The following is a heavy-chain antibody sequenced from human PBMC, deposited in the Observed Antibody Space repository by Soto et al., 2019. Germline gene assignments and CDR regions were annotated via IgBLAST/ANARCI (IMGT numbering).Heavy chain of an antibody. V-gene: IGHV3-23*01. CDR1: GFTFGIYA. CDR3: AKDLVRFAEWFYCLDV. D-gene: IGHD3-3*01. CDR2: ISRRGSST. Sequence: EVVLLESGGGLIQPGGSLRLSCAASGFTFGIYAMTWVRQAPGKGLEWVSSISRRGSSTYYADSVKGRFTISRDNSKNTLYLHMYNLRAEDTAVYYCAKDLVRFAEWFYCLDVWGQGTTVTVSS. J-gene: IGHJ6*02.